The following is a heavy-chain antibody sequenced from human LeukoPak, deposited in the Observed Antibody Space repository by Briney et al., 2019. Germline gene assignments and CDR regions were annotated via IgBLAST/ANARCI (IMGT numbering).Heavy chain of an antibody. CDR3: ARTKPLDPFDF. J-gene: IGHJ3*01. V-gene: IGHV4-59*01. CDR2: IYYSGNT. Sequence: SEALSLTRTVSGGSISSYYWSWIRQPPGKGLEWIGYIYYSGNTYYNPSLKSRVTISVDTSKNQFSLKVNSVTAADTAVYYCARTKPLDPFDFWGQRWLVTVSS. CDR1: GGSISSYY.